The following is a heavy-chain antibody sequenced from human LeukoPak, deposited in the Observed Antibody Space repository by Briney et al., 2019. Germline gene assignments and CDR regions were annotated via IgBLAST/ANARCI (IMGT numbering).Heavy chain of an antibody. J-gene: IGHJ6*03. CDR3: AREAPDDYSNYNGYYYMDV. CDR1: GGSISSGGYY. V-gene: IGHV4-31*03. CDR2: IYYSGST. D-gene: IGHD4-11*01. Sequence: SETLSLTCTVSGGSISSGGYYWSWIRQHPGKGLEWFGYIYYSGSTYYNPSLKSRVTISVDTSKNQFSLKLSSVTAADTAVYYCAREAPDDYSNYNGYYYMDVWGKGTTVTVSS.